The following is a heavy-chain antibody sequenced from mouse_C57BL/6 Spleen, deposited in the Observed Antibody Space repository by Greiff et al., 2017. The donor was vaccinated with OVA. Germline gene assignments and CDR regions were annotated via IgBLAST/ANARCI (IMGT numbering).Heavy chain of an antibody. J-gene: IGHJ4*01. CDR3: APLLLRSYYAMDD. V-gene: IGHV1-42*01. CDR2: INPSTGGT. Sequence: EVQLQQSGPELVKPGASVKISCKASGYSFTGYYMNWVKQSPEKSLEWIGEINPSTGGTTYNQKSKAKATLTVDKSSSTAYMQLKSLTSEDSAVYYCAPLLLRSYYAMDDWGQGTSVTVSS. CDR1: GYSFTGYY. D-gene: IGHD1-1*01.